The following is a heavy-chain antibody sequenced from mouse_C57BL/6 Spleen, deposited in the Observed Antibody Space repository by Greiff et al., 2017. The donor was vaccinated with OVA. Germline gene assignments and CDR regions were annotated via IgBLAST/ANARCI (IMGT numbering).Heavy chain of an antibody. Sequence: EVMLVESGGGLVKPGGSLKLSCAASGFTFSSYAMSWVRQTPEKRLEWVATISDGGSYTYYPDNVKGRFTISRDNAKNNLYLQMSHLKSEDTAMYYCARLWYGPYYFDYWGQGTTLTVSS. D-gene: IGHD2-1*01. CDR2: ISDGGSYT. CDR3: ARLWYGPYYFDY. V-gene: IGHV5-4*03. CDR1: GFTFSSYA. J-gene: IGHJ2*01.